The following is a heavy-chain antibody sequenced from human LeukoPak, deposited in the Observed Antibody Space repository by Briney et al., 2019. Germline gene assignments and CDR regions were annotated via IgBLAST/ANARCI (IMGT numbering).Heavy chain of an antibody. J-gene: IGHJ6*02. V-gene: IGHV1-18*01. D-gene: IGHD2-2*01. CDR3: ARVVGYCSSTSCLYGKDV. CDR1: GYTFTSYG. CDR2: ISAFNGNT. Sequence: VASVKVSCKASGYTFTSYGISWVRQAPGQGLEWMGWISAFNGNTNYAQKLQGRVTMTTDTSTSTAYMELRSLRSDDTAVYYCARVVGYCSSTSCLYGKDVWGQGTTVTVSS.